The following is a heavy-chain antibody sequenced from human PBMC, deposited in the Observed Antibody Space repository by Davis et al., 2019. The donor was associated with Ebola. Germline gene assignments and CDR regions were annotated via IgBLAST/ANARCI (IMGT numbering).Heavy chain of an antibody. CDR1: EFTFSSYW. Sequence: GESLKISCAASEFTFSSYWMHWVRQVPGKGLVWVSHINGDGSRTSYAESVKGRFTISRDNAKNILYLQMNSLRVEDTAMYYCAREMRGTADSHWGQGTLVTVSS. D-gene: IGHD1/OR15-1a*01. V-gene: IGHV3-74*01. CDR3: AREMRGTADSH. CDR2: INGDGSRT. J-gene: IGHJ4*02.